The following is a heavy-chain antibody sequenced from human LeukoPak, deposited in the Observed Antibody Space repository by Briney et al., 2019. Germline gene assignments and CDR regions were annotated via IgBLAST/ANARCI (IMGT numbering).Heavy chain of an antibody. Sequence: GGSLRLSCAASGFTFSSYSMNWVRQAPGKGLEWVSSISSSSSYIYYADSVKGRFTISRDNSKNTLYLQMNSLRAEDTAVYYCAKALYSYGYEDYWGQGTLVTVSS. CDR1: GFTFSSYS. CDR3: AKALYSYGYEDY. D-gene: IGHD5-18*01. V-gene: IGHV3-21*04. J-gene: IGHJ4*02. CDR2: ISSSSSYI.